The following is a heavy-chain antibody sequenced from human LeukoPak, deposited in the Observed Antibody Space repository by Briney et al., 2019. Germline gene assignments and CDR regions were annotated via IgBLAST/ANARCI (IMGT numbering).Heavy chain of an antibody. J-gene: IGHJ6*03. CDR2: IIPIFGTA. Sequence: SVKVSCKASGGTFSSYAISWVRQAPGQGLEWMGGIIPIFGTANYAQKFQGRVTTTADESTSTAYMELSSLRSEDTAVYYCARAEGRGYSFNYGGYYYYYMDVWGKGTTVTISS. CDR3: ARAEGRGYSFNYGGYYYYYMDV. D-gene: IGHD5-18*01. CDR1: GGTFSSYA. V-gene: IGHV1-69*13.